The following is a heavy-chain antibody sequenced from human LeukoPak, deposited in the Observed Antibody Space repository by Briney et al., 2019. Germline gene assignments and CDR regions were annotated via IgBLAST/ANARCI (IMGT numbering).Heavy chain of an antibody. CDR2: INAYNGNT. CDR3: ARVGLSWLAPNYYGMDV. D-gene: IGHD6-19*01. CDR1: GYTFTSYC. J-gene: IGHJ6*02. V-gene: IGHV1-18*04. Sequence: ASVKVSCKASGYTFTSYCIRWVRQAPGQGLEWMGWINAYNGNTNYAQKLQGRVTMTTDTSTSTAYMELRSLRSDDTAVYYGARVGLSWLAPNYYGMDVWGQGTTVTVSS.